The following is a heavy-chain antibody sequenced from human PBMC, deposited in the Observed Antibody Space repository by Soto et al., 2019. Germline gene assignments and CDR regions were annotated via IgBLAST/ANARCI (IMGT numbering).Heavy chain of an antibody. V-gene: IGHV3-30*18. D-gene: IGHD3-16*02. Sequence: GGSLRLSCAASGFTFWKFGLHWVRQSPREGLEWVALISHDGTDKYYADSVKGRFTISRDNSKDTLFLHMDNLRPEDTGIYYCAKPTSFVTCFDSWGQGTLGTVSS. CDR3: AKPTSFVTCFDS. J-gene: IGHJ5*01. CDR1: GFTFWKFG. CDR2: ISHDGTDK.